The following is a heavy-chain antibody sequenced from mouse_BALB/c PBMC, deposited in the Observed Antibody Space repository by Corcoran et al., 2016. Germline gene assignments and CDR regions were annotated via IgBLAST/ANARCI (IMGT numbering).Heavy chain of an antibody. V-gene: IGHV3-6*02. CDR1: GYSITSGYY. CDR2: ISYDGSN. D-gene: IGHD1-2*01. J-gene: IGHJ2*01. CDR3: ATLLRPFDH. Sequence: DVQLQESGPGLVKPSQSLSLTCSVTGYSITSGYYWNWIRQFPGNKLEWMGYISYDGSNNYNPSLKNRISLTRDTSKNQFSLKLNSVTTEDTATYYCATLLRPFDHWGQGTTLTVSS.